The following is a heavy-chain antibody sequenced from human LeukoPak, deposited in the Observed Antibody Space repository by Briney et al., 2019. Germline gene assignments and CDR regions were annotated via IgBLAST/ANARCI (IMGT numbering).Heavy chain of an antibody. V-gene: IGHV5-51*01. CDR1: GYSFTSYW. Sequence: PGESLKISCKGSGYSFTSYWIGWVRQMPGKGLEWMGIIYPGDSDTRYSPSFQGQVTISADKSISTAYLQWSSLKASDTAMYYCARLTPSEQLGVGYNWFDPWGQGTLVTVSS. CDR2: IYPGDSDT. D-gene: IGHD6-13*01. J-gene: IGHJ5*02. CDR3: ARLTPSEQLGVGYNWFDP.